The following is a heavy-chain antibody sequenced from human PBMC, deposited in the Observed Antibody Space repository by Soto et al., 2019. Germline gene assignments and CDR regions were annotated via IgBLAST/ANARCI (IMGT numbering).Heavy chain of an antibody. CDR1: GYTLTSYG. CDR3: AMGNRPRANRSAWCPRLTSNHYGMDV. Sequence: QVQLVQSGAEVKKPGASVKVSCKAPGYTLTSYGINGVRQAPGHGLVWRRRITAYNGDTNYAQKFQGSVSMTTHRPTSTAYMKLRSLRGYDTAAFYRAMGNRPRANRSAWCPRLTSNHYGMDVSGHGTT. V-gene: IGHV1-18*01. J-gene: IGHJ6*01. CDR2: ITAYNGDT. D-gene: IGHD6-13*01.